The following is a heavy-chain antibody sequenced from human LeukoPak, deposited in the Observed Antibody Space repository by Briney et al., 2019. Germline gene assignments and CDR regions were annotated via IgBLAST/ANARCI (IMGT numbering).Heavy chain of an antibody. CDR2: FDPEAGET. CDR3: AADSRRSSGWFLPDRFDV. CDR1: GYTLTDLS. D-gene: IGHD6-19*01. V-gene: IGHV1-24*01. J-gene: IGHJ3*01. Sequence: ASVKVSCKVSGYTLTDLSMHWVRQTPGSGPEWMGGFDPEAGETVYAQKFQGRVTMTDDTSTDTAYMELSSLRSEDTAVYYCAADSRRSSGWFLPDRFDVWGQGTKVTVSS.